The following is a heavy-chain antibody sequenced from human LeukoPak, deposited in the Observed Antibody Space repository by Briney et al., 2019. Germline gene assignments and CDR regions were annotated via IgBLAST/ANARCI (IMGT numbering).Heavy chain of an antibody. CDR2: INYGGST. CDR3: ARLRGSYGGDAFDI. J-gene: IGHJ3*02. V-gene: IGHV4-34*01. D-gene: IGHD1-26*01. Sequence: SETLSLTCAVYGGSFSGYYWGWIRQPPGKGLEWIGTINYGGSTYSNPSLKSRVTISVDTSKNQISLKLRSVTAADTARYYCARLRGSYGGDAFDIWGQGSMVSVSS. CDR1: GGSFSGYY.